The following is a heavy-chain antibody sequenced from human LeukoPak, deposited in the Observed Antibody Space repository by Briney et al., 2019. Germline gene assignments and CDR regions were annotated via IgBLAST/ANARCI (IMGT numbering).Heavy chain of an antibody. J-gene: IGHJ3*02. D-gene: IGHD2-2*01. CDR3: AREHAEAFDI. Sequence: GGSLRLSCAASGLTFSSYSMNWVRQAPGKGLEWVSSIGGSSTSIYYANSVKGRFTISRDNAKNSLYLQMNSLRAEDTAVYYCAREHAEAFDIWGQGTMATVSS. CDR1: GLTFSSYS. CDR2: IGGSSTSI. V-gene: IGHV3-21*01.